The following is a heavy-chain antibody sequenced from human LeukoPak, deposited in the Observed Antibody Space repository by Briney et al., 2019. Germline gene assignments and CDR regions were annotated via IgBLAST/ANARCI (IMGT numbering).Heavy chain of an antibody. D-gene: IGHD5-12*01. CDR3: AKDQKPDSGYDIDY. J-gene: IGHJ4*02. CDR2: IFGSGDST. V-gene: IGHV3-23*01. Sequence: GGSLRLSCAASGFTISTYGMNWVRQAPRKGLEWVSVIFGSGDSTYYADSVKGRFTISRDRSKNTLYLEMHSLRADNTAVYYCAKDQKPDSGYDIDYWGQGTLVTVSS. CDR1: GFTISTYG.